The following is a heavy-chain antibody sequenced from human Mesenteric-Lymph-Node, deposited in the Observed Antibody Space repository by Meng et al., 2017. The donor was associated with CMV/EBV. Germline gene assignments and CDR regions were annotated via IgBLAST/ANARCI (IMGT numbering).Heavy chain of an antibody. Sequence: SETLSLTCAVYGGSFSGYYWSWIRQPPGKGLEWIGEINHSGSTNYNPSLKSRVTISVDTSKNQFSLKLSSVTAADTAVYYCARLAQPEYYDFWSGYYGHYFDYWGQGTLVTVSS. CDR2: INHSGST. J-gene: IGHJ4*02. CDR3: ARLAQPEYYDFWSGYYGHYFDY. D-gene: IGHD3-3*01. CDR1: GGSFSGYY. V-gene: IGHV4-34*01.